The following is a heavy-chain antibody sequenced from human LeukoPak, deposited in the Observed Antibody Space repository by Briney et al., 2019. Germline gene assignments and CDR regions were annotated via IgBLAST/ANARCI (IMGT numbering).Heavy chain of an antibody. CDR3: ASWNQPYDSSGYPGWWGFDP. Sequence: PGGSLRLSCAASGFTFSDHYMDWVRQAPGKGLEWVGRIRNKVNSHTTEYSASVKGRFTISRDDSTNSVYLQMNSLKTEDTAVYYCASWNQPYDSSGYPGWWGFDPWGQGTLVTVSS. D-gene: IGHD3-22*01. V-gene: IGHV3-72*01. CDR1: GFTFSDHY. CDR2: IRNKVNSHTT. J-gene: IGHJ5*02.